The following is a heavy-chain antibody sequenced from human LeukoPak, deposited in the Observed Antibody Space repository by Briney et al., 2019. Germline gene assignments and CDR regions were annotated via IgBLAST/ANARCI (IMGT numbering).Heavy chain of an antibody. D-gene: IGHD3-22*01. J-gene: IGHJ3*02. CDR3: ARSSYYYYDSSGYYYWAFDI. CDR1: GSSISSYY. CDR2: IYYSGST. Sequence: SETLSLTCTVSGSSISSYYWGRIRQPPGKGLEWIGYIYYSGSTNYNPSLKSRVTISVDTSKNQFSLKLSSVTAADTAVYYCARSSYYYYDSSGYYYWAFDIWGQGTMVTVSS. V-gene: IGHV4-59*01.